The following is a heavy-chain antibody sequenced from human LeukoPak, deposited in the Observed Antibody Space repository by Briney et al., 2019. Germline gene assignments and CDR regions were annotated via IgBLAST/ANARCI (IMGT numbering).Heavy chain of an antibody. CDR2: LNSDGSST. CDR3: ARDDRSLLWFGELLSHYYFDY. CDR1: GLTFNSYW. Sequence: GGSLRLSCEASGLTFNSYWMHWVRQAPGKGLVWVSRLNSDGSSTSYADYVKGRFTSSRDNAKNTLYLQMHSLRAEDTAVYYCARDDRSLLWFGELLSHYYFDYWGQGTLVTVSS. V-gene: IGHV3-74*01. D-gene: IGHD3-10*01. J-gene: IGHJ4*02.